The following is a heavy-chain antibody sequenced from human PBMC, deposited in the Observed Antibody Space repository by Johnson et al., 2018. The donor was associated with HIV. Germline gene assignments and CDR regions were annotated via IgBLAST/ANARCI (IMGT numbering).Heavy chain of an antibody. Sequence: MQLVESGGGVVQTGGSLRLSCVASGFIFSNYWMHWVRQAPGKGLVWVSRINTDGTNSAFADFLKGRSTISRDNAKSTLYLQMNSLRAEDTAVYYCARDKGGAFDIWGPGTMVTVSS. J-gene: IGHJ3*02. D-gene: IGHD2-15*01. CDR3: ARDKGGAFDI. V-gene: IGHV3-74*01. CDR2: INTDGTNS. CDR1: GFIFSNYW.